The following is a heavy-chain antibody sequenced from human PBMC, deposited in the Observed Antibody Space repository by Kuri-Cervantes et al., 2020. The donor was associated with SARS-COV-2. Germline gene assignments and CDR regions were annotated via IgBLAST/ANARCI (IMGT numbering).Heavy chain of an antibody. D-gene: IGHD2-2*01. CDR1: GYTFTDYA. CDR2: INAGNGDT. V-gene: IGHV1-3*01. CDR3: ARDLPYRSRASCSRFDY. Sequence: ASVKVSCKASGYTFTDYAIHWVRQAPGQRLEWMGWINAGNGDTRYSQKFRGRVTITRDTSASTAYMDLSSLRSEDTALYYCARDLPYRSRASCSRFDYWGQGTLVTVSS. J-gene: IGHJ4*02.